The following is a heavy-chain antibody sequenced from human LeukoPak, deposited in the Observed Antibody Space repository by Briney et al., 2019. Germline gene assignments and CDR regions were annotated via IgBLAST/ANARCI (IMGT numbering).Heavy chain of an antibody. CDR2: ISGSGGST. D-gene: IGHD4-17*01. V-gene: IGHV3-23*01. CDR1: GFTFSSYA. Sequence: GGSLRLSCAASGFTFSSYAMSWVRQAPGKGLEWVSAISGSGGSTYYADSVKGRFTISRDNSKNSLYLQMNSLRAEDTAVYYCARVGLYGDYGPYYFDYWGQGTLVTVSS. CDR3: ARVGLYGDYGPYYFDY. J-gene: IGHJ4*02.